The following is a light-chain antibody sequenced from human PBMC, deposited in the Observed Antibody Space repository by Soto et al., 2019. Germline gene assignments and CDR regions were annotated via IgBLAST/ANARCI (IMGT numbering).Light chain of an antibody. Sequence: EMVLTQSPGTLSLSPGEGATLSCRASQSVGASYLAWFQQKPGQAPRLLINGASSRATGIPDRFSGSGSGTDFTLTISRLEPEDFAVYYCQQYGRSPPTFGQGTRLEIK. V-gene: IGKV3-20*01. CDR1: QSVGASY. CDR3: QQYGRSPPT. J-gene: IGKJ5*01. CDR2: GAS.